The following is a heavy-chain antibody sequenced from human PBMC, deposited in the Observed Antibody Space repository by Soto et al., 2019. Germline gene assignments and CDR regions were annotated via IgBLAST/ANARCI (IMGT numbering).Heavy chain of an antibody. V-gene: IGHV3-23*01. CDR3: WKFGPRVVTDYYYYGMDV. CDR1: GFTFSSYA. J-gene: IGHJ6*02. Sequence: GGSLRLSCAASGFTFSSYAMSWVRQAPEKGLEWVSAISGSGGSTYYADSVKGRFTISRDNSKNTLYLQMNSLRAEDTAVYYCWKFGPRVVTDYYYYGMDVWGQGTTVTVSS. CDR2: ISGSGGST. D-gene: IGHD2-21*02.